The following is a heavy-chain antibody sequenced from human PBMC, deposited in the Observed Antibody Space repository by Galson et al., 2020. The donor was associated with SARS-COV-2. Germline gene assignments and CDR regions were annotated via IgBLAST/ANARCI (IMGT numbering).Heavy chain of an antibody. Sequence: GGSLRLSCVFSGFNISTYGVSWVRQAPGKGLEYVSTISGSLDTTYYAGSVKGRFTVSRDNSKNTLYLQMNNLRADDTALYYCAKGLAMADSWGQGTLVTVSS. CDR2: ISGSLDTT. V-gene: IGHV3-23*01. CDR1: GFNISTYG. J-gene: IGHJ4*02. CDR3: AKGLAMADS. D-gene: IGHD5-18*01.